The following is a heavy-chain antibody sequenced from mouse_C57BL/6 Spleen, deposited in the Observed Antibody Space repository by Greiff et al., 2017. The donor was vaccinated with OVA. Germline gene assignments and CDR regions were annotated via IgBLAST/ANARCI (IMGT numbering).Heavy chain of an antibody. CDR2: ISYDGSN. Sequence: ESGPGLVKPSQSLSLTCSVTGYSITSGYYWNWIRQFPGNKLEWMGYISYDGSNNYNPSLKNRISITRDTSKNQFFLKLNSVTTEDTATYYCTKGGLGPWYFDVWGTGTTVTVSS. V-gene: IGHV3-6*01. D-gene: IGHD4-1*01. CDR3: TKGGLGPWYFDV. CDR1: GYSITSGYY. J-gene: IGHJ1*03.